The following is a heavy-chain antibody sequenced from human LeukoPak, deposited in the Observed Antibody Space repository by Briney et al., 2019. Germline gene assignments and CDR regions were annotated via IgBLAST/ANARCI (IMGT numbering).Heavy chain of an antibody. J-gene: IGHJ4*02. CDR3: ARAHRGDYGAPV. CDR2: IRYDGSKK. D-gene: IGHD4-17*01. CDR1: GFTFSSYG. V-gene: IGHV3-30*02. Sequence: GGSLRLSCAASGFTFSSYGMHWVRQAPGKGLEGVAFIRYDGSKKYYADSVKGRFTISRDNSKNTLYLQMNSLRAEDTAVYYCARAHRGDYGAPVWGQGTLVTVSS.